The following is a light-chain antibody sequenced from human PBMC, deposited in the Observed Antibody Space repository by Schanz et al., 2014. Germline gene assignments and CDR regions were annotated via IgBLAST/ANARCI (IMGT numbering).Light chain of an antibody. V-gene: IGLV2-8*01. CDR2: EVS. CDR1: SSDVGGYNY. Sequence: QSALTQPPSASGSPGQSVTFSCTGTSSDVGGYNYVSWYQQHPGKAPKLMIYEVSKRPSGVPDRFSGSKSGNTASLTISGLQAEDEADYYCASYTSNNTPWVFGGGTKLTVL. CDR3: ASYTSNNTPWV. J-gene: IGLJ3*02.